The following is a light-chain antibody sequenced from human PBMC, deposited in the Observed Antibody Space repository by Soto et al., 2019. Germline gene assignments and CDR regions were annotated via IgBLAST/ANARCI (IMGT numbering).Light chain of an antibody. V-gene: IGKV3-20*01. J-gene: IGKJ3*01. Sequence: EIVLTQSPGTLSLSPGERATLSGRASQSVSSSYLAWYQQKPGQAPRLLIYGASSRATGIPDRFSGSGSGTDFTLTISRLEPEDFAVYYCQQYGSSTGFTFGPGTKVDIK. CDR2: GAS. CDR1: QSVSSSY. CDR3: QQYGSSTGFT.